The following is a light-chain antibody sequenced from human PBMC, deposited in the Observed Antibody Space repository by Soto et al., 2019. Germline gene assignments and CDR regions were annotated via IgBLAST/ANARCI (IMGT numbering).Light chain of an antibody. CDR3: QQYYSYPFT. Sequence: AIRMTQAPSSFSESTGDRVTITCRASQGISSYLAWYQQKQENDPKLLIYAASSLQSRVPLRFSGKGSGTDFSLSISCVQSEDFATYYCQQYYSYPFTYGPGTKVDIK. J-gene: IGKJ3*01. CDR1: QGISSY. CDR2: AAS. V-gene: IGKV1-8*01.